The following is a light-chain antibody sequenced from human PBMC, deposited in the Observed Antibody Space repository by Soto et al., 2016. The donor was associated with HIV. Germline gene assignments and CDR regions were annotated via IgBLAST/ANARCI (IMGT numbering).Light chain of an antibody. Sequence: DIQMTRSPSTLSASVGDRVTITCRASQSISSWLAWYQQKPGKAPKLLIYKASTLDSGVPSRFSGSASGTEFTLTISSLQPDDFATYYCQQYKSFWTFGQGTKVEVK. CDR2: KAS. CDR1: QSISSW. V-gene: IGKV1-5*03. J-gene: IGKJ1*01. CDR3: QQYKSFWT.